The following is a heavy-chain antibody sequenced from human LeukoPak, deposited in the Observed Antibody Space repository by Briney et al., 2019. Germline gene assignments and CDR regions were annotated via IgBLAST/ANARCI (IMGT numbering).Heavy chain of an antibody. CDR3: ARGRGITMVRGRRNWFDP. D-gene: IGHD3-10*01. CDR2: INHSGST. J-gene: IGHJ5*02. V-gene: IGHV4-34*01. Sequence: PSETLSLTCAVYGGSFSGYYWSWIRQPPGKGLEWIGEINHSGSTNYNPSLKSRVTISVDTSKNQFSLKLSSATAADTAVYYCARGRGITMVRGRRNWFDPWGQGTLVTVSS. CDR1: GGSFSGYY.